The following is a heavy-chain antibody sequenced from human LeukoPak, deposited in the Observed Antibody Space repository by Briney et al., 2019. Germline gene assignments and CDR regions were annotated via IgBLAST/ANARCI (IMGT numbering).Heavy chain of an antibody. CDR2: ISSDASNK. V-gene: IGHV3-30*04. Sequence: GGSLRLSCAASGFTFSSYAMHWVRQAPGKGLEWVAVISSDASNKYYADSVKGRFTISRDNSKNTLYLQMNSLRAEDTAVYYCAKLSFIVVVPAASYFQHWGQGTLVTVSS. D-gene: IGHD2-2*01. CDR3: AKLSFIVVVPAASYFQH. CDR1: GFTFSSYA. J-gene: IGHJ1*01.